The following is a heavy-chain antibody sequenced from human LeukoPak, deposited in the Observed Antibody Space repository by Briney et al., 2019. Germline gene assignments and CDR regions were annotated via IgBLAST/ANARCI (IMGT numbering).Heavy chain of an antibody. CDR3: ARGALYDSSGYYVDAFDI. V-gene: IGHV4-4*07. J-gene: IGHJ3*02. Sequence: KPSGTLSLTCTVSGGSISSYYWSWIRQPAGKGLEWIGRIYTSGCTNYNPSLKSRVTMSVDTSKNQFSLKLSSVTAADTAVYYCARGALYDSSGYYVDAFDIWGQGTMVTVSS. CDR2: IYTSGCT. CDR1: GGSISSYY. D-gene: IGHD3-22*01.